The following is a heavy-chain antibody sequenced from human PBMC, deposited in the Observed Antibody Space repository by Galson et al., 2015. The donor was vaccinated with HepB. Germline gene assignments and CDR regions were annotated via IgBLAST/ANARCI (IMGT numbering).Heavy chain of an antibody. CDR1: GFTFSSYS. V-gene: IGHV3-48*02. D-gene: IGHD6-19*01. J-gene: IGHJ4*02. CDR3: ARSTSSGWYLEGFDY. Sequence: LSCAASGFTFSSYSMNWVRQAPGKGLEWVSYISSSSSTIYYADSVKGRFTISRDNAKNSLYLQMNSLRDEDTAVYYCARSTSSGWYLEGFDYWGQGTLVTVSS. CDR2: ISSSSSTI.